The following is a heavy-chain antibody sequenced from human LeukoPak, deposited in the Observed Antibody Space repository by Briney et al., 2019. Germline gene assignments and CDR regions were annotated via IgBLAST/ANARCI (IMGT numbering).Heavy chain of an antibody. CDR3: ARSLDYYYYGMDV. J-gene: IGHJ6*02. V-gene: IGHV3-23*01. Sequence: GGSLRLSCAASGFTFSSYAMSWVRQAPGKGLEWVSAISGSGGSTYYADSMKGRFTISRDNAKNSLYLQMNSLRAEDTAVYYCARSLDYYYYGMDVWGQGTTVTVSS. CDR2: ISGSGGST. CDR1: GFTFSSYA.